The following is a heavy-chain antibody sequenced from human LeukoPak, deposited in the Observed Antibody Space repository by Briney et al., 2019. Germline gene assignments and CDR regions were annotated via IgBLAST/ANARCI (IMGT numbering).Heavy chain of an antibody. CDR3: AKEARDCTNGVCYTRWFDP. CDR2: ISGSGGST. J-gene: IGHJ5*02. CDR1: GFTFSSYA. V-gene: IGHV3-23*01. D-gene: IGHD2-8*01. Sequence: PGGSLRLSCAASGFTFSSYAMSWVRQAPGKGLEWVSAISGSGGSTYYADSVKGRFTISRDNSKNTLYLQMNSLRAEDTAVYYCAKEARDCTNGVCYTRWFDPWGQGTLVTVPS.